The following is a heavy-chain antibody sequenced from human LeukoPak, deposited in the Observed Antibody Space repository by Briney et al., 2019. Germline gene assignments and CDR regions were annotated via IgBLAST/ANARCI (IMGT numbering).Heavy chain of an antibody. J-gene: IGHJ3*02. CDR3: ASRTGHGAPMIVVDDAFDI. CDR2: INPNSGGT. V-gene: IGHV1-2*02. Sequence: ASVEVSCKASGYTFTGHYMHWVRQAPGQGLEWMGWINPNSGGTKYAQKFQGRVTLTRDTSISTAYMELSRLRCDDTAVYYCASRTGHGAPMIVVDDAFDIWGQGTMVTVSS. CDR1: GYTFTGHY. D-gene: IGHD3-22*01.